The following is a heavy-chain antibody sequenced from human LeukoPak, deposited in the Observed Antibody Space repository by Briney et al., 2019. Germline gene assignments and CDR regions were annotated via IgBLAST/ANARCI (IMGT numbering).Heavy chain of an antibody. J-gene: IGHJ4*02. V-gene: IGHV3-7*03. Sequence: GGSLRLSCEASPFIFSGHWLKWVRQTPGKGRECVASIKEDGSEGKYGESVKGRFSISRDHTKGSLFLQLNSLRAEDTAVYYCARDLGYCTNGACHTRFDYWGQGTLLTVSS. CDR3: ARDLGYCTNGACHTRFDY. D-gene: IGHD2-8*01. CDR2: IKEDGSEG. CDR1: PFIFSGHW.